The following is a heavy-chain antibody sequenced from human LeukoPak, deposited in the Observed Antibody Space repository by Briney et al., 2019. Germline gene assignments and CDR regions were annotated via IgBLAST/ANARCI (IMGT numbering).Heavy chain of an antibody. CDR3: ARRFGELLFDY. V-gene: IGHV5-51*01. CDR2: IYPGDSDT. Sequence: GESLKISCKGSGYSFTSYWIGWVRQMPGKGLEWVGIIYPGDSDTRYSPSFQGQVTISADKSISTAYLQRSSLQASDTAMYYCARRFGELLFDYWGQGTLVTVSS. D-gene: IGHD3-10*01. CDR1: GYSFTSYW. J-gene: IGHJ4*02.